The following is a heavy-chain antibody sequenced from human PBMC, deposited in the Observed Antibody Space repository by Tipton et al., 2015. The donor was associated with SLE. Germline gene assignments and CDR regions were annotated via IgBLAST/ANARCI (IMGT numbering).Heavy chain of an antibody. CDR1: GFTFSSYA. J-gene: IGHJ2*01. V-gene: IGHV3-30-3*01. Sequence: SLRLSCAASGFTFSSYAMHWVRQAPGKGLEWVAVISYDGSNKYYADSVKGRFTISRDNSKNTLYLQMNSLRAEDTAVYYCARDSGRGYCSGGSCLYWYFDLWGRGTLVTVSS. CDR2: ISYDGSNK. D-gene: IGHD2-15*01. CDR3: ARDSGRGYCSGGSCLYWYFDL.